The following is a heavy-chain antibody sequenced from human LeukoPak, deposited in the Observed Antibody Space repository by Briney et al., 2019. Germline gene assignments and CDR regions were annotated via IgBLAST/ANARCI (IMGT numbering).Heavy chain of an antibody. J-gene: IGHJ4*02. CDR2: VQYSGST. V-gene: IGHV4-61*08. Sequence: PSETLSLTCTVSGGSFSSGGYYWSWIRQPPGKGLEWIGSVQYSGSTNYNPSLRSRVTISVDTSKTQISLRLSSVTAADTAVYYCARGRGYSYGYSSDSWGQGTLVTVSS. D-gene: IGHD5-18*01. CDR3: ARGRGYSYGYSSDS. CDR1: GGSFSSGGYY.